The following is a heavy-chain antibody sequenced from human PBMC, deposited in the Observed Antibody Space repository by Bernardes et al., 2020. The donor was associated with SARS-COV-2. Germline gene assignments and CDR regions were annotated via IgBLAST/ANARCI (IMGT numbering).Heavy chain of an antibody. CDR2: IYRGGST. J-gene: IGHJ4*02. CDR3: ARTTMIVVGWY. V-gene: IGHV3-53*01. D-gene: IGHD3-22*01. CDR1: GFTVSSNY. Sequence: GGSLRLSCAASGFTVSSNYMSWVRQAPGKGLEWVSVIYRGGSTYYADSVKGRFTISRDNSKNTLYLQMNSLRAEDTAVYYCARTTMIVVGWYWGQGTLVTVSS.